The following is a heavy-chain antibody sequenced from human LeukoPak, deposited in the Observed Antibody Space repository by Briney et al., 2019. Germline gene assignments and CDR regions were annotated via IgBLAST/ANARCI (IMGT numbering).Heavy chain of an antibody. D-gene: IGHD5-24*01. CDR2: IIPIFGTA. Sequence: GASVKVSCKDSGGTFNSYAISWVRQAPGQGLEWMGGIIPIFGTANYAQKFQGGVTITADESTSTAYLELSSLTSEGTAVYYCARVVLGRRWLQTSYYYGMVVWGQGTTVTVS. J-gene: IGHJ6*02. V-gene: IGHV1-69*13. CDR1: GGTFNSYA. CDR3: ARVVLGRRWLQTSYYYGMVV.